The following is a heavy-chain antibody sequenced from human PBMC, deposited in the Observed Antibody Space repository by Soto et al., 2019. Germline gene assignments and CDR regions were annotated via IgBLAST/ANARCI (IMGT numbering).Heavy chain of an antibody. V-gene: IGHV3-21*01. CDR3: ARDHFVVVPAATSYYYYYYGMDV. CDR2: ISSSSSYI. CDR1: GFTFSSYS. D-gene: IGHD2-2*01. Sequence: GGSLRLSCAASGFTFSSYSMNWVHQAPGKGLEWVSSISSSSSYIYYADSVKGRFTISRDNAKNSLYLQMNSLRAEDTAVYYCARDHFVVVPAATSYYYYYYGMDVWGQGTTVTVSS. J-gene: IGHJ6*02.